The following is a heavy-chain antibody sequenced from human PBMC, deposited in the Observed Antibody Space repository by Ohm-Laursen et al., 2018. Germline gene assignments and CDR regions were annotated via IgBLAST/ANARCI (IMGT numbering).Heavy chain of an antibody. D-gene: IGHD3-3*01. J-gene: IGHJ4*02. CDR3: AHSPAAAYWSGYYYYFDY. Sequence: TQTLTHTCTFSGFSLSSRGLGVGWVLHPPGKALEWLAIVFWSDDKHYSPSLKSRLTITKDTSNNQVVLTMTNMDPVDTATYYCAHSPAAAYWSGYYYYFDYWGQGTLVTVSS. V-gene: IGHV2-5*01. CDR2: VFWSDDK. CDR1: GFSLSSRGLG.